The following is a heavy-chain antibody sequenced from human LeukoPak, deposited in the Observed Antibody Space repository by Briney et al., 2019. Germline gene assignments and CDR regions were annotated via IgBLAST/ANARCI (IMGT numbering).Heavy chain of an antibody. J-gene: IGHJ4*02. Sequence: GGSLRLSCAASGFTFYSDWMTWVRQAPGKGLEWVANINPDGSQKYYVDSVKGRFTISRDNAKNSLSLQMNSLRAEDTALYYCARHDCTSANCPLDYWGQGTLVAVSS. CDR3: ARHDCTSANCPLDY. D-gene: IGHD2-2*01. V-gene: IGHV3-7*03. CDR1: GFTFYSDW. CDR2: INPDGSQK.